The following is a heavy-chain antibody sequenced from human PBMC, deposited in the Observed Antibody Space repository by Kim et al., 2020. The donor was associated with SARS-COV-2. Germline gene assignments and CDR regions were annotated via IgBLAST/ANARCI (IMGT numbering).Heavy chain of an antibody. CDR2: IYYSGST. CDR3: AREEYSSLPYYYYGMDV. V-gene: IGHV4-61*01. Sequence: SETLSLTCTVSGGSVSSGSYYWSWIRQPPGKGLEWIGYIYYSGSTNYNPSLKSRVTISVDTSKNQFSLKLSSVTAADTAVYYCAREEYSSLPYYYYGMDVWGQGTTVTVSS. CDR1: GGSVSSGSYY. J-gene: IGHJ6*02. D-gene: IGHD6-6*01.